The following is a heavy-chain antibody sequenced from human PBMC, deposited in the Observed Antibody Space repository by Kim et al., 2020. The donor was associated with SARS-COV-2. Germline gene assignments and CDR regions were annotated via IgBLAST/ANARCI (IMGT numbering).Heavy chain of an antibody. V-gene: IGHV4-59*08. CDR1: GGSISSYY. Sequence: SETLSLTCTVSGGSISSYYWSWIRQPPGKGLEWIGYIYYSGSTNYNPSLKSRVTISVDTSKNQLSLKLNSVTAADTAVYYCARLPYYYGSGAGYSYYGMDVWGQGTTVTVSS. D-gene: IGHD3-10*01. J-gene: IGHJ6*02. CDR3: ARLPYYYGSGAGYSYYGMDV. CDR2: IYYSGST.